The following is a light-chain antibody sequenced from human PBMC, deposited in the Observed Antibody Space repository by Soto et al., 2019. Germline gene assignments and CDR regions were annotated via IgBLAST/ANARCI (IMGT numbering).Light chain of an antibody. CDR2: KAS. CDR3: QQYNSYQRT. CDR1: QSISSW. V-gene: IGKV1-5*03. J-gene: IGKJ1*01. Sequence: IRMTQSPSSLSASTGDRVTVACRASQSISSWLAWYQQKPGKAPKLLIYKASSLESGVPSRFSGSGSGTEFTLTISSLQPDDFATYYCQQYNSYQRTFGQGTKVDI.